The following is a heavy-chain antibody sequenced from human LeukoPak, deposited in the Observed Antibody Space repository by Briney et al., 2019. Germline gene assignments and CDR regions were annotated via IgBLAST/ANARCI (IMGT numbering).Heavy chain of an antibody. J-gene: IGHJ5*02. CDR3: ARHDVTNWFDP. Sequence: SVKVSCKASGGTFSSYVINWLRQAPGQGLEWMGGIIPIFGAANYTQKFQGRVTITADESTSTAYMELSSLRSDDTAVYYCARHDVTNWFDPWGQGTLVTVSS. CDR2: IIPIFGAA. D-gene: IGHD2-21*02. CDR1: GGTFSSYV. V-gene: IGHV1-69*01.